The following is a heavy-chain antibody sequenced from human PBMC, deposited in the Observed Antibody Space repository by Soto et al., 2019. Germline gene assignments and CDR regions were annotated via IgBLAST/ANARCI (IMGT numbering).Heavy chain of an antibody. J-gene: IGHJ4*02. CDR2: IIPILGIA. Sequence: SVKVSCKASGGTFSSYTISWVRQAPGQGLEWMGRIIPILGIANYAQKFQGRVTITADKSTSTAYMELSSLRSEDTAVYYCARDVPYYDSSGYYHYYSDYWGQGTLVTVSS. V-gene: IGHV1-69*04. D-gene: IGHD3-22*01. CDR3: ARDVPYYDSSGYYHYYSDY. CDR1: GGTFSSYT.